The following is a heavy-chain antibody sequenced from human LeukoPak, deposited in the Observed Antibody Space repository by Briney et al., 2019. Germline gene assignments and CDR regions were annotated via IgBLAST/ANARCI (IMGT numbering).Heavy chain of an antibody. D-gene: IGHD6-13*01. CDR3: ARGSPAADDTFDI. CDR2: ITHTGST. CDR1: GGSFSGYY. V-gene: IGHV4-34*01. J-gene: IGHJ3*02. Sequence: SETLSLTCAVNGGSFSGYYWNWIRQPPGKGLEWIGDITHTGSTNDNPSLAGRVTVSVDTSKNQFSLSLASVTAADTALYYCARGSPAADDTFDIWGQGTLVTVSS.